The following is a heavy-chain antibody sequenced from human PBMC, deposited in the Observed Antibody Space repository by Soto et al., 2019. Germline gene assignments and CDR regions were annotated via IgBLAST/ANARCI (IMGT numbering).Heavy chain of an antibody. CDR1: GYTFTDYY. J-gene: IGHJ6*02. CDR3: ARVKTTMVRGVIMPTYYYYYGMDV. CDR2: INPNSGGT. V-gene: IGHV1-2*02. Sequence: ASVKVSCKASGYTFTDYYMHWVRQAPGQGLEWMGWINPNSGGTNYAQKFQGRVTMTRNTSISTAYMELSSLRSEDTAVYYCARVKTTMVRGVIMPTYYYYYGMDVWGQGTTVTVSS. D-gene: IGHD3-10*01.